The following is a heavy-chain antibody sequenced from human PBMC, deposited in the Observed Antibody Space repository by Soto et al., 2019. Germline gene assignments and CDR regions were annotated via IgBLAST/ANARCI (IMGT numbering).Heavy chain of an antibody. CDR3: TRTITAPEKFDY. J-gene: IGHJ4*02. D-gene: IGHD6-13*01. Sequence: GGSLRLSCAASGFTFSSYSMNWVRQAPGKGLEWVSSISSSSSYIYYADSVKGRFTISRDNAKNTLSLQMNILRAEDTAVYYCTRTITAPEKFDYWGQGTLVTVSS. CDR2: ISSSSSYI. V-gene: IGHV3-21*01. CDR1: GFTFSSYS.